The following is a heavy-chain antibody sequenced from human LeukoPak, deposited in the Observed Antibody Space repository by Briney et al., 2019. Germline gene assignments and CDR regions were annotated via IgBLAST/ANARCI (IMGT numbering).Heavy chain of an antibody. CDR2: INHSGST. CDR1: GGSISSYY. D-gene: IGHD6-19*01. Sequence: PSETLSLTCTISGGSISSYYWSWIRQPPGKGLEWIGEINHSGSTNYNPSLKSRVTISVDTSKNQFSLKLSSVTAADTAVYYCARGRLTYSSGWFVYYYGMDVWGQGTTVTVSS. CDR3: ARGRLTYSSGWFVYYYGMDV. J-gene: IGHJ6*02. V-gene: IGHV4-34*01.